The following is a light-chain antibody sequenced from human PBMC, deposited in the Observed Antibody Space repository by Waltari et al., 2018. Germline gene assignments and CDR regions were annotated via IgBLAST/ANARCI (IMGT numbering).Light chain of an antibody. CDR3: QQYGRSWNT. Sequence: EIVLTQSPGTLSLSPGERATLSCRASQSVSSNYLAWYQQRPGQAPRLLIHGSSSRATGIPDRFSGGGFGTDFTLTISRLEPEDFAVYYCQQYGRSWNTFGQGTKLEIK. V-gene: IGKV3-20*01. J-gene: IGKJ2*01. CDR2: GSS. CDR1: QSVSSNY.